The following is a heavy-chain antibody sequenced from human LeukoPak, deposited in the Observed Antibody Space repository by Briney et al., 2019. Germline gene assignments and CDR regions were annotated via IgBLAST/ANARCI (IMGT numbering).Heavy chain of an antibody. Sequence: GGSLRLSCAASGFTFTSSWMSWVRQTPGKGLEWVAGIKPDGSETFYSDSVRGRFTISRDNAKNSLSLQINSLRGEDTAVYYCAKDYFGSCDYWARETL. CDR1: GFTFTSSW. D-gene: IGHD3-3*01. V-gene: IGHV3-7*04. J-gene: IGHJ4*02. CDR3: AKDYFGSCDY. CDR2: IKPDGSET.